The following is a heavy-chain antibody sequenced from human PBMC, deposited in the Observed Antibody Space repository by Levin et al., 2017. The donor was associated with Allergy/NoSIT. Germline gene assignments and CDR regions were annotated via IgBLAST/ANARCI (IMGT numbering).Heavy chain of an antibody. V-gene: IGHV4-30-2*01. D-gene: IGHD6-19*01. CDR3: ARDRRAEGIDV. Sequence: KASETLSLTCAVSGGSISSAGSSWSWIRQPPGKGLEWIGFIYPSGSTYYTPSLRSRVTISADKSKNQFSLKVNSVTAADTAVYYCARDRRAEGIDVWGRGTTVIVSS. CDR2: IYPSGST. J-gene: IGHJ6*02. CDR1: GGSISSAGSS.